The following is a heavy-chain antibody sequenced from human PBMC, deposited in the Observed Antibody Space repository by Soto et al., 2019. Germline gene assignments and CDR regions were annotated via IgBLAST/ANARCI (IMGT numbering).Heavy chain of an antibody. V-gene: IGHV4-39*01. CDR3: ARHFTKTDYYFYMDV. CDR1: GVSIGSTIYY. J-gene: IGHJ6*03. Sequence: PSETLSLTCTVSGVSIGSTIYYWGWVRQPPGKGLEWIGTLYYSGSTYYNPSLKSRITMSVDTSKNHFSLRLSSVTAADTAVYYCARHFTKTDYYFYMDVWGKGTTVTVSS. CDR2: LYYSGST.